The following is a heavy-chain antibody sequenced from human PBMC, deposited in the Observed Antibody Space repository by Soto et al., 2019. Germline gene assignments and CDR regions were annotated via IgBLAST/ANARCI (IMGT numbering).Heavy chain of an antibody. D-gene: IGHD6-13*01. CDR1: GGSVSSSSYY. V-gene: IGHV4-39*01. Sequence: SETLSLTCNVSGGSVSSSSYYWGWIRQAPGKGLEWIVSTYYSAGTYYNPSLKSRITTSMDASKNQFSLTVTSVTAADTAIYYCARHASRGYSSSWYFEGWGQGTPVTVSS. J-gene: IGHJ4*02. CDR2: TYYSAGT. CDR3: ARHASRGYSSSWYFEG.